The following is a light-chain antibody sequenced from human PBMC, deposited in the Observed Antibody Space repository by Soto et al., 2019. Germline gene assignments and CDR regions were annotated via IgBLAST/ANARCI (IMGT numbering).Light chain of an antibody. CDR1: QSISRH. Sequence: IQMTQSPSSLSASVGDRFTIICRASQSISRHLNWYQQKPGRAPDLLIYAASTLQNGVPSRFTGSGSGTEFTLTITGLQLEEFATYYCQQDYSTLATFGQGTRLEIK. V-gene: IGKV1-39*01. CDR2: AAS. J-gene: IGKJ5*01. CDR3: QQDYSTLAT.